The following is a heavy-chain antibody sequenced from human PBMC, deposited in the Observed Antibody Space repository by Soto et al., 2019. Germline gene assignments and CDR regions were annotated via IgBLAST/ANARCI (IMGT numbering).Heavy chain of an antibody. CDR2: IYYSGST. CDR3: ARGIAVAGLGYGMDV. V-gene: IGHV4-31*03. Sequence: PSETLSLTCTVSGGSISSGGYYWSWIRQHPGKGLEWIGYIYYSGSTYYNPSLKSRVTISVDTSKNQFSLKLSSVTAADTAVYYCARGIAVAGLGYGMDVWGQGTTVTVSS. CDR1: GGSISSGGYY. J-gene: IGHJ6*02. D-gene: IGHD6-19*01.